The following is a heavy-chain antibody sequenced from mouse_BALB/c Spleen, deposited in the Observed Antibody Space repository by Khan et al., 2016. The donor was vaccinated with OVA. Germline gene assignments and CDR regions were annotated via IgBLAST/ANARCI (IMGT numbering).Heavy chain of an antibody. CDR1: GYSITSGYA. V-gene: IGHV3-2*02. D-gene: IGHD1-1*01. CDR2: ISYSCVT. Sequence: VQLKESGPGLVKPSQSLSLTCTVTGYSITSGYAWNWIRQFPGNKLEWMGYISYSCVTSYTPSLKSRISITRDTSKNQFFLQLNSVTTEDTATYYCARGNYYGYYFDYGGQGTTLTVSA. CDR3: ARGNYYGYYFDY. J-gene: IGHJ2*01.